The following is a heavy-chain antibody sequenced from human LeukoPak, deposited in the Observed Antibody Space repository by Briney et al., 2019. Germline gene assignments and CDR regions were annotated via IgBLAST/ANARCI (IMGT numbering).Heavy chain of an antibody. J-gene: IGHJ4*02. V-gene: IGHV3-30*18. CDR2: ISHDAKEK. CDR1: GFTFSSYA. Sequence: AGGSLRLSCAASGFTFSSYAMSWVRQAPGKGLEWAAVISHDAKEKYYGDPVKGRFTISRDNSKNTLYLQMNNIRAEDTATYYCAKGVFGSRSTSFADSWGQGALVTVSS. D-gene: IGHD3-10*01. CDR3: AKGVFGSRSTSFADS.